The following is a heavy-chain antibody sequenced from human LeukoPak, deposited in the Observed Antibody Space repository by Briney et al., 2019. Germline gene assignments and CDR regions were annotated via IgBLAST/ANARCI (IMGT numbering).Heavy chain of an antibody. CDR3: TTERRYSSSWSTPFDY. D-gene: IGHD6-13*01. V-gene: IGHV3-15*07. CDR1: GFTFSSYA. Sequence: GGSLRLSCAASGFTFSSYAMHWIRQAPGKGLEWVGRIKSKTDGGTTDYAAPVKGRFTISRDDSKNTLYLQMNSLKIEDTAMYYCTTERRYSSSWSTPFDYWGQGTLVTVSS. CDR2: IKSKTDGGTT. J-gene: IGHJ4*02.